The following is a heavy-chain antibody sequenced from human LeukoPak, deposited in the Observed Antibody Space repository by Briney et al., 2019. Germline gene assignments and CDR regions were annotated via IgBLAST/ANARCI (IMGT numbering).Heavy chain of an antibody. CDR3: ARSSSWSFDY. CDR2: INHSGST. D-gene: IGHD6-13*01. CDR1: GGSFSGYY. Sequence: SETLSLTCAVYGGSFSGYYWSWIRQPPGKGLEWIGEINHSGSTNYNPSLKSRVTISVDTSKNQFSLQLNSVTPEDTAVYYCARSSSWSFDYWGQGILVTVSS. V-gene: IGHV4-34*01. J-gene: IGHJ4*02.